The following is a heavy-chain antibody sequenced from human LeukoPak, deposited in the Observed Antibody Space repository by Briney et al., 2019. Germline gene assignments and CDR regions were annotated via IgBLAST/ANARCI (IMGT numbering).Heavy chain of an antibody. Sequence: ASVKVSCKASGYTFTNYGIIWVRQAPGQGLEWMGWISAYNGNTKYPQKFQGRLTMTTDTSRSTTYMELRRLRSDDTAVYYCARDGGGGYVGNYWGQGTLVTVSS. V-gene: IGHV1-18*01. CDR1: GYTFTNYG. CDR2: ISAYNGNT. CDR3: ARDGGGGYVGNY. J-gene: IGHJ4*02. D-gene: IGHD5-12*01.